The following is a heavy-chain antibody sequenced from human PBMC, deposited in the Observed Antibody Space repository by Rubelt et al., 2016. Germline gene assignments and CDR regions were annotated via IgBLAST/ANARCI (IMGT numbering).Heavy chain of an antibody. J-gene: IGHJ4*02. CDR1: GGSFSGYY. CDR3: ARGKEGLGVTMMDY. CDR2: INHSGST. V-gene: IGHV4-34*01. D-gene: IGHD3-22*01. Sequence: QVQLQQWGAGLLKPSETLSLTCAVYGGSFSGYYWSWIRQPPGKGLEWIGEINHSGSTNYNPSLKSRVTISVETSKNQCSLKLSSVTAADTAVYYCARGKEGLGVTMMDYWGQGTLVTVSS.